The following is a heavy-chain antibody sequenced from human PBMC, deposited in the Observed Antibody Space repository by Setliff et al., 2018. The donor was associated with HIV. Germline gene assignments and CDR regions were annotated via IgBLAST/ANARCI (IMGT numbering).Heavy chain of an antibody. J-gene: IGHJ4*02. D-gene: IGHD6-19*01. V-gene: IGHV4-39*01. Sequence: PSETLSLTCTVYGGSISSSSYYWGWIRQPPGKGLEWIGSIYYSGSTYYNPSLKSRVTISVDTSKNQFSLKLSSVTAADTAVYYCARRYSCGWYFDYWGQGTLVTVSS. CDR2: IYYSGST. CDR1: GGSISSSSYY. CDR3: ARRYSCGWYFDY.